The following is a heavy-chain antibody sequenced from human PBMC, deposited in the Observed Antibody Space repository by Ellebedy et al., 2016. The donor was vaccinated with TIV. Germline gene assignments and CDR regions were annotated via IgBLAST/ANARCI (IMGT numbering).Heavy chain of an antibody. CDR3: TQESTVGGVVYFDH. Sequence: SGPTLVKPTQTLTLTCTFSGFSLRTHGVGVGWIRPPPGKALEWLALIYWDDDERYNPSLKNRLTITKATSKNQVVLTMTNMDPVDTATYYCTQESTVGGVVYFDHWGQGALVTVSS. D-gene: IGHD3-16*01. J-gene: IGHJ4*02. V-gene: IGHV2-5*02. CDR1: GFSLRTHGVG. CDR2: IYWDDDE.